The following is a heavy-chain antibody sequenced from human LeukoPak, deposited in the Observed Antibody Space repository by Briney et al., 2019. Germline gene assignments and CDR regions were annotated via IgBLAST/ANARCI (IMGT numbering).Heavy chain of an antibody. CDR2: ISGSGGST. Sequence: PGGSLRLSCAASGFTFSSYAMSWVRQAPGKGLEWVSAISGSGGSTYYADSVKGRLTISRDNSKNTLYLQMNSLRAEDTAVYYCAKPGAGPTYFDYWGQGTLVTVSS. CDR3: AKPGAGPTYFDY. V-gene: IGHV3-23*01. D-gene: IGHD7-27*01. CDR1: GFTFSSYA. J-gene: IGHJ4*02.